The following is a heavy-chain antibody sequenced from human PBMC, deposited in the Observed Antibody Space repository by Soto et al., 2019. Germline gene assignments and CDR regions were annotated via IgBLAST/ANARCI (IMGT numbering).Heavy chain of an antibody. D-gene: IGHD6-13*01. V-gene: IGHV3-30*18. CDR2: ISYDGSNK. J-gene: IGHJ5*02. Sequence: QVQLVESGGGVVPPGRSLRLSCAASGFTFSSYGMHWVRQAPGKGLEWVAVISYDGSNKYYADSVKGRFTISRDNSKNTLYLQMNSLRAEDTAVYYCAKGSSSSWYNWFDPWGQGTLVTVSS. CDR3: AKGSSSSWYNWFDP. CDR1: GFTFSSYG.